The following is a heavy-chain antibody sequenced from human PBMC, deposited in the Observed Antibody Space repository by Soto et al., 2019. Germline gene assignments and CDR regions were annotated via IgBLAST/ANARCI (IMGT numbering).Heavy chain of an antibody. CDR1: GFIFKMYW. D-gene: IGHD3-9*01. V-gene: IGHV3-74*01. Sequence: GGSLRLSCAASGFIFKMYWMHWVRQSPGKGLVWISRIYNDGTYSDYADSVRGRFTISRDNVNYTLYLQMNNLRAEDTGLSYCTRGPPPISTGTGAYWGQGTKGTVSS. J-gene: IGHJ4*02. CDR2: IYNDGTYS. CDR3: TRGPPPISTGTGAY.